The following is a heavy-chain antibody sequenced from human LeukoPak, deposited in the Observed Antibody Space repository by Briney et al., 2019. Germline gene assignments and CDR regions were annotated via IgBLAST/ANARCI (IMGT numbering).Heavy chain of an antibody. Sequence: ASVKVSCKASGYTFTSDGISWVRQAPGQGLEWMGWISAYNGNTNYAQKFQGRVTITRNTSISTAYMELSSLRSEDTAVYYCARVPPVGAITRSYYYYYMDVWGKGTTVTVSS. J-gene: IGHJ6*03. V-gene: IGHV1-18*01. CDR2: ISAYNGNT. CDR3: ARVPPVGAITRSYYYYYMDV. D-gene: IGHD1-26*01. CDR1: GYTFTSDG.